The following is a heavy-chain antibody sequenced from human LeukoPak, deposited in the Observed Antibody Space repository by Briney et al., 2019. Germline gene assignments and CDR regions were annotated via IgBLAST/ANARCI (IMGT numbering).Heavy chain of an antibody. Sequence: PSETLSLTCTVSGGSISSGGYYWGWIRQPPGKGLEWIGYIYHSGSTYYNPSLKSRVTISVDRSKNQFSLKLSSVTAADTAVYYCARGEGVFSSGNLQDAFDIWGQGTMVTVSS. CDR1: GGSISSGGYY. V-gene: IGHV4-30-2*01. J-gene: IGHJ3*02. D-gene: IGHD3-10*01. CDR3: ARGEGVFSSGNLQDAFDI. CDR2: IYHSGST.